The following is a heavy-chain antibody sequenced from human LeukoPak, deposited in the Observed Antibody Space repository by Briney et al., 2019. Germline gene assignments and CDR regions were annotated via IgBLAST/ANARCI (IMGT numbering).Heavy chain of an antibody. CDR3: ATDLPTGYGSSDY. CDR1: GNTLTNDY. D-gene: IGHD3-10*01. CDR2: INPSGDST. V-gene: IGHV1-46*01. J-gene: IGHJ4*02. Sequence: ASVKVSCKASGNTLTNDYMHWVRQAPGQGLEWMGLINPSGDSTTYGQKYQGRITMTRDTSTSTVYMDLSSLTSEDTAVYYCATDLPTGYGSSDYWGQGTLVTVSS.